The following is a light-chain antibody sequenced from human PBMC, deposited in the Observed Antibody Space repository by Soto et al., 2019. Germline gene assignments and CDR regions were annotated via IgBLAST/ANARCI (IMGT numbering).Light chain of an antibody. Sequence: DIQVPKCPSHVPASLGNVVTIACGASQSISSWLAWYQQKPGKAPKLLIYKASSLESGVPSRCSGSGSGTDFTLTISSLQPDDFATYYCQQYNSYPEAFGQGTKVDIK. CDR2: KAS. CDR3: QQYNSYPEA. V-gene: IGKV1-5*03. CDR1: QSISSW. J-gene: IGKJ1*01.